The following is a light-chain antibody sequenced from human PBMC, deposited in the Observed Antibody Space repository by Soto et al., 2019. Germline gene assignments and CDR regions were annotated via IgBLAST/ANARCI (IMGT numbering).Light chain of an antibody. CDR2: GVS. V-gene: IGLV2-14*03. CDR1: SGDIGSYNR. Sequence: QSVLTQPASVSGSPGQSITISCTGTSGDIGSYNRVSWYQQHPGKAPKLIIYGVSNRPSGVSSRFSGSKSGNTASLTISGLQAEDEADYYCISYTGSSTSYVFGSGTKVTVL. J-gene: IGLJ1*01. CDR3: ISYTGSSTSYV.